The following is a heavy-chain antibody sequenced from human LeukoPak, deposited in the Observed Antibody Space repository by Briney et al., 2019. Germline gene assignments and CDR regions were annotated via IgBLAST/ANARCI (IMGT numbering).Heavy chain of an antibody. CDR3: ANSPHDFWSGYGDY. J-gene: IGHJ4*02. Sequence: GGSLRLSCAASGFTFSNYSMTWVRQAPGKGLEWVSGISGSGGATYYADSVKGRFTISRDNSENTVYLQMNSLRAEDTAVYYCANSPHDFWSGYGDYWGQGTLVTVSS. CDR2: ISGSGGAT. D-gene: IGHD3-3*01. V-gene: IGHV3-23*01. CDR1: GFTFSNYS.